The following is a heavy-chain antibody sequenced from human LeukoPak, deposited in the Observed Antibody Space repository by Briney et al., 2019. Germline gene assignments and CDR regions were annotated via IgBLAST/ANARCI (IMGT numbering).Heavy chain of an antibody. CDR2: INHSGST. V-gene: IGHV4-34*01. J-gene: IGHJ4*02. D-gene: IGHD3-3*01. CDR3: ARRNHDFWSGYYTDY. CDR1: GGSFSGYY. Sequence: PSETLSLTCAVFGGSFSGYYWSWIRQPPGKGLEWIGEINHSGSTNYNPSLKSRVTILVDTSKNHFSLKLSSVTAADTAVYYCARRNHDFWSGYYTDYWGQGTLATVSS.